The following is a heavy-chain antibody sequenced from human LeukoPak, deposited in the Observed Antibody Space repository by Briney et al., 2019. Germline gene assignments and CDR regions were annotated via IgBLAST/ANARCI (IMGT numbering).Heavy chain of an antibody. CDR3: AKDTVGIAAAAGGYWYYGMEV. V-gene: IGHV3-9*01. CDR1: GFTFDDYA. CDR2: ISWNGGSI. D-gene: IGHD6-13*01. J-gene: IGHJ6*02. Sequence: PGGSLRLSCAASGFTFDDYAMHWVRQAPGKGLEWVSGISWNGGSIGYADSVKGRFTISRDNAKNSLYLQMNSLRAEDTALYYCAKDTVGIAAAAGGYWYYGMEVWGQGTTVTVSS.